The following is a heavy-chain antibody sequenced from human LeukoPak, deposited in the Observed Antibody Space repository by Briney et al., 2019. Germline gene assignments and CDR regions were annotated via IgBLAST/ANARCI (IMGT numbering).Heavy chain of an antibody. CDR3: AKGKINHEGAFDI. CDR1: GFSFSSYA. J-gene: IGHJ3*02. CDR2: FTDSFSGSGGST. V-gene: IGHV3-23*01. Sequence: GGSLRLSWAASGFSFSSYAMSWVRQAPGKGLEWVTGFTDSFSGSGGSTQYADSVKGRFTISRDNSKNTLYLQMNSLRAEDTAVYYCAKGKINHEGAFDIWGQGTMVTVSS.